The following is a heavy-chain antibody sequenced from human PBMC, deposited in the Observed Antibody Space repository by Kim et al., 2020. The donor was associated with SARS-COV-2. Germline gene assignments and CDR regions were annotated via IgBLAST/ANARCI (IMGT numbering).Heavy chain of an antibody. CDR1: GFTFSSYS. D-gene: IGHD5-12*01. CDR3: ARGGRWLQLDLDY. J-gene: IGHJ4*02. V-gene: IGHV3-21*01. Sequence: GGSLRLSCAASGFTFSSYSMNWVRQAPGKGLEWVSSISSSSSYIYYADSVKGRFTISRDNAKNSLYLQMNSLRAEDTAVYYCARGGRWLQLDLDYWGQGTLVTVSS. CDR2: ISSSSSYI.